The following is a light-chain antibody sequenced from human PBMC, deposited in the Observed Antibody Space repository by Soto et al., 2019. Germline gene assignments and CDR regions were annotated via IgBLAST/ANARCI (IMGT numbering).Light chain of an antibody. CDR1: QSVSSY. J-gene: IGKJ4*01. CDR2: DAS. Sequence: EIVLTQSPATLSLSPGERATLSCRASQSVSSYLAWYQQKPGQAPRLLIYDASNRATGIPARFSGSGSGTDFTLHISSLEPADFAVYYCQQRSNWPLTFGGGTKVEIK. V-gene: IGKV3-11*01. CDR3: QQRSNWPLT.